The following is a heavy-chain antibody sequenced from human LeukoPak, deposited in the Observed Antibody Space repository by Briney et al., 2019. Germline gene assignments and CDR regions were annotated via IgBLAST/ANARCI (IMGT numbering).Heavy chain of an antibody. Sequence: ASVKVSCKASGYTFTSYGISWVRQAPGQGLEWMGWISAYNGNTNYAQKLQGRVTMTTDTSTSTAYMELRSLRSDDTAVYYCARTSGYYDSSGYYYFDYWGQGTLVTVSS. CDR2: ISAYNGNT. CDR3: ARTSGYYDSSGYYYFDY. V-gene: IGHV1-18*01. CDR1: GYTFTSYG. D-gene: IGHD3-22*01. J-gene: IGHJ4*02.